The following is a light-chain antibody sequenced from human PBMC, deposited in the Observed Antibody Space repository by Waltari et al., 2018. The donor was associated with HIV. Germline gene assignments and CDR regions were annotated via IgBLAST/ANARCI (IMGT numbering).Light chain of an antibody. CDR3: GTWDSSLSAGV. CDR2: DNN. Sequence: QSVLTQPPSVSAAPGQKVTISCSGTSSNLGNNYVSWYHQLPGTTPKPLIYDNNKRPSGIPDRFSGSKSGTSATLGITGLQTGDEADYYCGTWDSSLSAGVFGTGTKVTVL. V-gene: IGLV1-51*01. CDR1: SSNLGNNY. J-gene: IGLJ1*01.